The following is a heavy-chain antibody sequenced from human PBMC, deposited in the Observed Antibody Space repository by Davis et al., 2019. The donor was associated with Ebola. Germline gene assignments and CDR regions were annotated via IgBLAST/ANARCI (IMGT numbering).Heavy chain of an antibody. CDR3: ARDWEYATTFEWGLARRGYYGMDV. J-gene: IGHJ6*04. CDR2: ISSDSDYI. CDR1: GFTFSTYS. V-gene: IGHV3-21*04. Sequence: GESLKISCAASGFTFSTYSMSWVRQAPGKGLEWVSSISSDSDYIYYADSAKGRFTISRDNAKNSLYLQMHSLRAEDTAVYYCARDWEYATTFEWGLARRGYYGMDVWGKGTTVTVSS. D-gene: IGHD1-26*01.